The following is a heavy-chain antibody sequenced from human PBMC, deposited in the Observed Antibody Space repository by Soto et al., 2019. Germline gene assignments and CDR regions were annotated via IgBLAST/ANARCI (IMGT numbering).Heavy chain of an antibody. Sequence: SLRLSCAASGFTLTDYDMHWVRQAPGKGPEWVALISRDGDDQYYAESVRGRFTVSRDNSKDTLDLQMDSLRVEDSGLYYCVCESPTAYFDFWGQG. V-gene: IGHV3-30*03. CDR2: ISRDGDDQ. CDR3: VCESPTAYFDF. J-gene: IGHJ4*02. CDR1: GFTLTDYD.